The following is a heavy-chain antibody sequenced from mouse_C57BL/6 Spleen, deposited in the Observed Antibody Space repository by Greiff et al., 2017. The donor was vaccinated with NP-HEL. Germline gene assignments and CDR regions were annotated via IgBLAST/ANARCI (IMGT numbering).Heavy chain of an antibody. CDR2: ISYRGST. Sequence: EVQLVESGPGLAKPSQPLSLTCSVTGYSITSAYWNWIRTFPGNNLEYMGYISYRGSTYYNPSLKSRISITRDTSKNQYYLQLNSVTTEDTATYYGARWDDYDARDYRAQGTSVTVSS. CDR3: ARWDDYDARDY. CDR1: GYSITSAY. V-gene: IGHV3-8*01. J-gene: IGHJ4*01.